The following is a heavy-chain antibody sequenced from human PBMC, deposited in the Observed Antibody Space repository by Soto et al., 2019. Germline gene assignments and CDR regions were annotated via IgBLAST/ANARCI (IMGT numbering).Heavy chain of an antibody. CDR2: ISSSSSTI. CDR1: GFTSSSYS. D-gene: IGHD3-3*01. J-gene: IGHJ3*02. V-gene: IGHV3-48*01. Sequence: PGGSLRLSCAASGFTSSSYSMNWVRQAPGKGLEWVSYISSSSSTIYYADSVKGRFTISRDNAKNSLYLQMNSLRAEDTAVYYCARDTPRFWYVFDISGQATIVTVSS. CDR3: ARDTPRFWYVFDI.